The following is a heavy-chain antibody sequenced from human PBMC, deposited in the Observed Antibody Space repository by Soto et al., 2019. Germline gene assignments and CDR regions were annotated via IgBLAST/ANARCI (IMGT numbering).Heavy chain of an antibody. D-gene: IGHD5-12*01. V-gene: IGHV2-5*02. Sequence: QITLKESGPTLVKPTQTLTLTCTFSGFSLSTSGVGVGWIRQPPGKALEWLALIYWDDDKRYSPSLKSRPTITKDTSKNQVVLTMTNMDPVDTAIYYCAHVYGGYDNFDYWGQGTLVTVSS. CDR2: IYWDDDK. CDR1: GFSLSTSGVG. J-gene: IGHJ4*02. CDR3: AHVYGGYDNFDY.